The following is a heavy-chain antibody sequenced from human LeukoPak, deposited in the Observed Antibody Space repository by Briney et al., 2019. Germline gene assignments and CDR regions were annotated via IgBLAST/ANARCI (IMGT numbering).Heavy chain of an antibody. D-gene: IGHD2-2*01. J-gene: IGHJ6*03. V-gene: IGHV4-59*01. Sequence: SETLSLTCTVSGGSISDYYWNWVRQPPGKGLEWIGYIYYSGSTTYNPSLKSRVTMSVDTAKNQFSLKLRSVTAADTAVYYCARGDFCSSSNCYLRPMDVWGKGTTVTVSS. CDR2: IYYSGST. CDR1: GGSISDYY. CDR3: ARGDFCSSSNCYLRPMDV.